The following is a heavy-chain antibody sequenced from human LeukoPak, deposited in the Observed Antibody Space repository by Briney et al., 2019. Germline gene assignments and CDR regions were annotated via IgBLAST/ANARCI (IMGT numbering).Heavy chain of an antibody. V-gene: IGHV3-7*01. CDR1: GFSVSGYW. D-gene: IGHD6-13*01. Sequence: GGSLRLSCAVSGFSVSGYWMTWVRQAPGKGLEWVATIKQDGSEKNYVDSVKGRFTISRDNAENSLFLQMNSLRVEDTAVYYCAREWQGGIAAAGTRIEGDYWGQGTLVAVSS. CDR3: AREWQGGIAAAGTRIEGDY. CDR2: IKQDGSEK. J-gene: IGHJ4*02.